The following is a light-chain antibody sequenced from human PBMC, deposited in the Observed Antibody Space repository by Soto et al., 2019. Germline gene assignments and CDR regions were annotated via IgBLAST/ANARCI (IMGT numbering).Light chain of an antibody. J-gene: IGLJ1*01. V-gene: IGLV1-51*01. CDR1: SSSIGSNY. CDR2: ENN. Sequence: QSVLTQPPSVSAAPGQMVTISCSGSSSSIGSNYVSWYQQVPGTAPKLLIYENNKRPSGIPDRFSGPKSGTSATLGIAGLQTGDEADYYCGTWDSSLSAYVFGSGTKVTVL. CDR3: GTWDSSLSAYV.